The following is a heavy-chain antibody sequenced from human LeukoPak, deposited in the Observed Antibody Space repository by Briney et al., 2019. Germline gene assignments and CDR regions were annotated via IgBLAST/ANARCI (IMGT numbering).Heavy chain of an antibody. CDR3: ARVDRYDIYFDY. CDR1: GGSISSGGYS. CDR2: ISYSGST. Sequence: SETLSLTCAVSGGSISSGGYSWSWIRQPPGKGLEWIGYISYSGSTYYNPSLKSRVTISVDTSKNQFSLKLSSVTAADTAVYYCARVDRYDIYFDYWGQGTLVTVSS. D-gene: IGHD3-9*01. J-gene: IGHJ4*02. V-gene: IGHV4-30-4*07.